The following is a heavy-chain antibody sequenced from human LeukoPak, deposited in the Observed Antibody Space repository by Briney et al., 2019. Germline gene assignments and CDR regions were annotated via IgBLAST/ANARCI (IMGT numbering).Heavy chain of an antibody. CDR1: GGSFSGYY. D-gene: IGHD3-10*01. Sequence: KSSETLSLTCAVYGGSFSGYYWSWIRQPPGKQLEWIGEINHSGSTNYNPSLKSRVTIPLDTSKNQFSLRLTSVTAADTAVYYCARGTPHYYGSGSYYIRRFDPWGQGTLVTVSS. CDR2: INHSGST. V-gene: IGHV4-34*01. CDR3: ARGTPHYYGSGSYYIRRFDP. J-gene: IGHJ5*02.